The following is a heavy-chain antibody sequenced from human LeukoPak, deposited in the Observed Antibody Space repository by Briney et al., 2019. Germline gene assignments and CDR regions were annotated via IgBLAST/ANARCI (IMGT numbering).Heavy chain of an antibody. Sequence: PSETLSLTCTVSGGSISSYYWSWIRQPPGKGLEWIGYIYYSGSTNYNPSLKSRVTISVDTSKNQFSLKLSSVTAADTAVYYCASSYYYDSSGPFAGWGQGTLVTVSS. CDR3: ASSYYYDSSGPFAG. CDR1: GGSISSYY. D-gene: IGHD3-22*01. V-gene: IGHV4-59*12. J-gene: IGHJ4*02. CDR2: IYYSGST.